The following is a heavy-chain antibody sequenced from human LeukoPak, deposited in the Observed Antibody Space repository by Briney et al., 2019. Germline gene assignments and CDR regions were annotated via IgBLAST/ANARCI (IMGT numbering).Heavy chain of an antibody. D-gene: IGHD3-22*01. CDR3: ARSYDSSGYYRVGAFDI. Sequence: PSETLSLTCTVSGGSISSYYWSWIRQPPGKGLEWIGYIYYSGSTNYNPSLKSRVTISVDTSKNQFSLKLSSVTAADTAVYYCARSYDSSGYYRVGAFDIWGQGTMVTVSS. J-gene: IGHJ3*02. CDR2: IYYSGST. CDR1: GGSISSYY. V-gene: IGHV4-59*08.